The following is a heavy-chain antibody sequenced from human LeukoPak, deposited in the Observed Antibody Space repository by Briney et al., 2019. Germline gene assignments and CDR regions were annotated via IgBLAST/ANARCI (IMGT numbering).Heavy chain of an antibody. CDR1: GFTFSDYH. D-gene: IGHD3-9*01. CDR2: ISSSGSTM. CDR3: TRGFDISDY. Sequence: YPGGSLRLSCAVSGFTFSDYHMSWIRQAPGKGLEWVSYISSSGSTMYYADSVKGRFTISRDNAKNSLYLQMNSLRVEDTAMYYCTRGFDISDYWGQGTVVTVSS. V-gene: IGHV3-11*04. J-gene: IGHJ4*02.